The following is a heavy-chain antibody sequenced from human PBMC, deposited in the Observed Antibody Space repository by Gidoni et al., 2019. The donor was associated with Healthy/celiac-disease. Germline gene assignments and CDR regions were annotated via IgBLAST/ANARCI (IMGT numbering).Heavy chain of an antibody. CDR2: MNPNSGNT. CDR1: GYTFTRSD. V-gene: IGHV1-8*03. CDR3: ARRWYSSSHYYYYYGMDV. Sequence: QVQLVRSGAEVKKPGASVKVSCKASGYTFTRSDINWVRQATGQGLEWMGWMNPNSGNTGYAQKFQGRVTITRNTSISTAYMELSSLRSEDTAVYYCARRWYSSSHYYYYYGMDVWGQGTTVTVSS. D-gene: IGHD6-13*01. J-gene: IGHJ6*02.